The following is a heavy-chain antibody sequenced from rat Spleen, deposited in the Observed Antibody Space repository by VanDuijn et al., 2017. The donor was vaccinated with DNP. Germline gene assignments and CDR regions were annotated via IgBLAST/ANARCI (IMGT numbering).Heavy chain of an antibody. D-gene: IGHD1-7*01. J-gene: IGHJ2*01. V-gene: IGHV5-31*01. CDR2: ITKTGGYT. CDR3: ARPMGGMDY. Sequence: EVQLVESGGGPVQPGRSLKLSCVASGFMFSNYWMTWIRQAPGKGLEWIASITKTGGYTYYPDSVRGRFTISRDNAKSTLYLQMDSLRSEDTATYYCARPMGGMDYWGQGVMVTVSS. CDR1: GFMFSNYW.